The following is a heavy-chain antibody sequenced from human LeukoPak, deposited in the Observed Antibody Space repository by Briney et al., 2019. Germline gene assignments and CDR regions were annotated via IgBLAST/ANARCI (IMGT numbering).Heavy chain of an antibody. CDR3: ARAYYGSGSYYVDY. Sequence: EAGGSLRLSCEASGFSFSTYWMTWVRQAPGKGLEWVANIKQDGSEKYYVDSVKGRFTISRDNAKNSVYLQMNSLRAEDTAVYYCARAYYGSGSYYVDYWGQGTLVTVSS. CDR1: GFSFSTYW. CDR2: IKQDGSEK. V-gene: IGHV3-7*04. J-gene: IGHJ4*02. D-gene: IGHD3-10*01.